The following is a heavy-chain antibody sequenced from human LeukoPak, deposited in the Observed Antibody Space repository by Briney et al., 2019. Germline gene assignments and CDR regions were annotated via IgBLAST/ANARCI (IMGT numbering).Heavy chain of an antibody. CDR3: ARARVLRYFDWSPEDY. CDR1: GFTFSSHD. CDR2: ISSGGYTT. Sequence: GGSLRLSCTDSGFTFSSHDMNWVRQAPGKGLEWVSYISSGGYTTRYADSVKGRFTISRDNAKNSLYLQMNSLRAEDTAVYYCARARVLRYFDWSPEDYWGQGTLVTVSS. D-gene: IGHD3-9*01. J-gene: IGHJ4*02. V-gene: IGHV3-48*03.